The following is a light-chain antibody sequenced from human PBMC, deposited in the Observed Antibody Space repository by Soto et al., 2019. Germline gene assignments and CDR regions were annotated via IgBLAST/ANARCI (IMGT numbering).Light chain of an antibody. CDR3: RSYAGSSTHV. Sequence: QSALTQPASVSGSPGQSITFSCTGTSSDVGSSNLVSWYQQHPGKAPKLLIYEVSKRPSGVSNRFSGSKSGNTASLTISGLQAEDEADYFCRSYAGSSTHVFGTCPKVTVL. CDR1: SSDVGSSNL. CDR2: EVS. J-gene: IGLJ1*01. V-gene: IGLV2-23*02.